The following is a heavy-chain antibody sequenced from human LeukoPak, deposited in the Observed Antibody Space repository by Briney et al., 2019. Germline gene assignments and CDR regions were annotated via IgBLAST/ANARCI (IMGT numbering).Heavy chain of an antibody. J-gene: IGHJ4*02. Sequence: GGSLRLSCAASGFTFDDYAMVWVRPAPGQGLAGVSGISWNSGSIDYADSVKGRFTISRDNAKNSLYLQMNSLRTEDTALYYCAKQSAGTHGYFDYWGQGTLVTVSS. CDR2: ISWNSGSI. CDR3: AKQSAGTHGYFDY. CDR1: GFTFDDYA. D-gene: IGHD3-3*01. V-gene: IGHV3-9*01.